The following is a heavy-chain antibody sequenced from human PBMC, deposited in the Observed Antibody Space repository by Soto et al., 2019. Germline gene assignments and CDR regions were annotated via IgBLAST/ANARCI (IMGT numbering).Heavy chain of an antibody. Sequence: ASVKVSCKASGYTFTSYGISWVRQAPGQGLEWMGWISAYNGNTNYAQKLQGRVTMTTDTSTTTAYMELRSLRSDDTAVYYCARTGYIVVVPAATYYYYYGMDVWGQGTTVTVSS. V-gene: IGHV1-18*01. CDR1: GYTFTSYG. CDR3: ARTGYIVVVPAATYYYYYGMDV. D-gene: IGHD2-2*01. J-gene: IGHJ6*02. CDR2: ISAYNGNT.